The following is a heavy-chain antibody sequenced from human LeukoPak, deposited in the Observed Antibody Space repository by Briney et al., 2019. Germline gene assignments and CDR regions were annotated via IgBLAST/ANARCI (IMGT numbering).Heavy chain of an antibody. CDR1: GFTFSSYA. J-gene: IGHJ4*02. CDR2: ISGSGGST. D-gene: IGHD6-13*01. Sequence: PGGSLRLSCAASGFTFSSYAMSWVRQAPGKGLEWVSAISGSGGSTYYADSVKGRCTISRDNSKNTLYLQMNSLRAEYTAVYYCAKDRSRELMRPVDIAAAAMGYCGQGTLVTVSS. CDR3: AKDRSRELMRPVDIAAAAMGY. V-gene: IGHV3-23*01.